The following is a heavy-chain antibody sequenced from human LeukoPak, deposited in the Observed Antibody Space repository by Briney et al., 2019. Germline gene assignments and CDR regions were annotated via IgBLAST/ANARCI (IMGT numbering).Heavy chain of an antibody. CDR2: ISSSSSYI. CDR1: GFTLSSYS. D-gene: IGHD5-18*01. V-gene: IGHV3-21*01. Sequence: GGSLRLSCAASGFTLSSYSMNWVRQAPGKGLEWVSSISSSSSYIYYADSVKGRFTISRDNAKNSLYLQMNSLRAEDTAVYYCARVSGVQLWFNYYYMDVWGKGTTVTVSS. CDR3: ARVSGVQLWFNYYYMDV. J-gene: IGHJ6*03.